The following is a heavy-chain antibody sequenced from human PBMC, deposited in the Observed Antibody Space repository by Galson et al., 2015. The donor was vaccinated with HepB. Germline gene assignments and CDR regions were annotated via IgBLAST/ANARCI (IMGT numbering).Heavy chain of an antibody. J-gene: IGHJ4*02. V-gene: IGHV1-8*01. CDR1: GYTFTSYD. CDR2: MNPNSGNT. Sequence: SVKVSCKASGYTFTSYDINWVRQATGQGLEWMGWMNPNSGNTGYAQKFQDRVTMTRNTSISTAYTELSSLRSEDTAVYYCARGFNLYDSSGYYSLGYWGQGTLVTVSS. D-gene: IGHD3-22*01. CDR3: ARGFNLYDSSGYYSLGY.